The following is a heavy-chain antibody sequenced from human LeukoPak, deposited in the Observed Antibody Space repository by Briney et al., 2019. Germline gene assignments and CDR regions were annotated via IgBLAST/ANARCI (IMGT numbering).Heavy chain of an antibody. D-gene: IGHD2-2*01. J-gene: IGHJ3*02. CDR3: AREDPLIVVVPAATDAFDI. CDR1: GYTFTGYY. Sequence: ASVKVSCKASGYTFTGYYMHWVRQAPGQGLEWMGWINPNSGGTNYAQKFQGRVTMTRDTSISTAYMELSRLRSDDTAVYYCAREDPLIVVVPAATDAFDIWGQGTMATVSS. CDR2: INPNSGGT. V-gene: IGHV1-2*02.